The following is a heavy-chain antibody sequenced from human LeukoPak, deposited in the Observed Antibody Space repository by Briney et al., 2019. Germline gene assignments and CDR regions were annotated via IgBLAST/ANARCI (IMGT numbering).Heavy chain of an antibody. Sequence: GESLKVSCKASGYTFTSYGISWVRQAPGQGLEWMGWISAYNGNTNYAQKLQGRVTMTTDTSTSTAYMELRSLRSDDTAVYYCARYCSSTSCSEVYYFDYWGQGTLVTVSS. CDR2: ISAYNGNT. CDR3: ARYCSSTSCSEVYYFDY. V-gene: IGHV1-18*01. D-gene: IGHD2-2*01. CDR1: GYTFTSYG. J-gene: IGHJ4*02.